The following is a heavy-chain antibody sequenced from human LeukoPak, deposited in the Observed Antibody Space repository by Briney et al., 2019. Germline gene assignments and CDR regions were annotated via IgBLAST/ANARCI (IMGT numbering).Heavy chain of an antibody. Sequence: GGSLRLSCVASGLTFSSHAMTWVRQAPGKGLEWVSGITNSGGTTYHAESVRGRFTISRDNSKNTLYLQMNNLRAENTAAYYCASRPPSETYYGVLDYWGQGTLVTVSS. CDR3: ASRPPSETYYGVLDY. V-gene: IGHV3-23*01. J-gene: IGHJ4*02. CDR2: ITNSGGTT. D-gene: IGHD3-16*01. CDR1: GLTFSSHA.